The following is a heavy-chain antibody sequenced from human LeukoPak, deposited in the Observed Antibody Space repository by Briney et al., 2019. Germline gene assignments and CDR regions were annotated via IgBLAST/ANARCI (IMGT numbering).Heavy chain of an antibody. Sequence: SETLSLTCSVSGGSISTYFWSWIRQPPGKGLEWIGYIYDSGSTNYNPSLKSRVTMSVGTSKNQFSLKLSSVTPADTAVYYCARVGWGRESSSKFSGWFDPWGQGTLVTVSS. D-gene: IGHD6-13*01. CDR1: GGSISTYF. CDR3: ARVGWGRESSSKFSGWFDP. J-gene: IGHJ5*02. CDR2: IYDSGST. V-gene: IGHV4-59*01.